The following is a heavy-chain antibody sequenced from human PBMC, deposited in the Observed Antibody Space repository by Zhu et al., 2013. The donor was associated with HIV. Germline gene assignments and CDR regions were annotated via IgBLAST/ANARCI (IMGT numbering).Heavy chain of an antibody. V-gene: IGHV1-46*01. CDR3: ARDPPRGVVRESFDY. CDR2: INPSGGST. D-gene: IGHD3-10*01. Sequence: QVHLVQSGAEVKKPGASVKVSCEASGYTFSTYDINWVRQATGQGLEWMGIINPSGGSTRYAQKFQGRITLTRDTSTSTVYMELSSLRSEDTAVYYCARDPPRGVVRESFDYWGQGTLVTVSS. J-gene: IGHJ4*02. CDR1: GYTFSTYD.